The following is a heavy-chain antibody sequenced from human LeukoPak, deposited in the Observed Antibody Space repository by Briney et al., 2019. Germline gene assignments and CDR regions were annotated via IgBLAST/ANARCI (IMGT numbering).Heavy chain of an antibody. CDR2: ISSSGSTI. D-gene: IGHD6-13*01. J-gene: IGHJ5*02. V-gene: IGHV3-11*01. CDR3: ARSSSWYTNWFDP. Sequence: PGGSLRLSCAASGFTFSDYYMSWIRQAPGKGLEWVAYISSSGSTIYYADSVKGRLTISRDNAKNSLYLQMNSLRAEDTAVYYCARSSSWYTNWFDPWGQGTLVTVSS. CDR1: GFTFSDYY.